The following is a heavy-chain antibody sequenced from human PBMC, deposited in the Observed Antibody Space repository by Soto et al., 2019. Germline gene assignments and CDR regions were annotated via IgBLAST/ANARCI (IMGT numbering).Heavy chain of an antibody. V-gene: IGHV4-39*01. Sequence: SETLSLTCTVSGGSISSSSYYWGWIRQPPGKGLEWIGSIYYSGSTYYNPSLKSQVTISVDTSKNQFSLKLSSVTAADTAVYYCARPLPLTVVVPAAMKGLGSSSWYGRGPAYGMDVWGQGTTVTVSS. CDR3: ARPLPLTVVVPAAMKGLGSSSWYGRGPAYGMDV. J-gene: IGHJ6*02. CDR2: IYYSGST. CDR1: GGSISSSSYY. D-gene: IGHD2-2*01.